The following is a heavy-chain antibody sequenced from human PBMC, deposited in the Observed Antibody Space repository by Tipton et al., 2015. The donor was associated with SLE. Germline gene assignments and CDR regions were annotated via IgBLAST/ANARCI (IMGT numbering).Heavy chain of an antibody. CDR2: IYTSGST. V-gene: IGHV4-4*07. Sequence: LRLSCTVSGGSISSHYWSWIRQPPGKGLEWIGRIYTSGSTNYNPSLKSRVTMSVDTSKNQFSLKLSSVTAADTAVYYCARQEARHYYYYYYMDVWGKGTTVTVSS. J-gene: IGHJ6*03. CDR3: ARQEARHYYYYYYMDV. CDR1: GGSISSHY. D-gene: IGHD6-6*01.